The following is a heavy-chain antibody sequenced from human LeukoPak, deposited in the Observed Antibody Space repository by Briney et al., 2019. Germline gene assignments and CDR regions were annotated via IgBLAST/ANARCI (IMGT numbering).Heavy chain of an antibody. CDR1: GFTFGDHA. CDR3: ASWSYKNY. J-gene: IGHJ4*02. CDR2: IYYSGST. D-gene: IGHD1-26*01. Sequence: LRLSCTGSGFTFGDHAMSWVRQAPGKGLEWIGYIYYSGSTYYNPSLKSRVTISVDTSKNQFSLKLSSVTAADTAVYYCASWSYKNYWGQGTLVTVSS. V-gene: IGHV4-30-4*08.